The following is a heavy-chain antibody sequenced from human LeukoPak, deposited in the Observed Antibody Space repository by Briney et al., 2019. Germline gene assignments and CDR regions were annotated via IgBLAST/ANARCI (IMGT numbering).Heavy chain of an antibody. CDR1: GGTFSSYA. D-gene: IGHD3-3*01. Sequence: ASVKVSCKASGGTFSSYAISWVRQAPGQGLEWMGGIIPISGTANYAQKFQGRVTITTDESTSTAYMELSSLRSEDTAVYYCARGLSEWLKQPLGYWGQGTLVTVSS. J-gene: IGHJ4*02. V-gene: IGHV1-69*05. CDR2: IIPISGTA. CDR3: ARGLSEWLKQPLGY.